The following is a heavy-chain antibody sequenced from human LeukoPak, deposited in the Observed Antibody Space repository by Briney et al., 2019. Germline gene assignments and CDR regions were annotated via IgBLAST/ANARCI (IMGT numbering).Heavy chain of an antibody. V-gene: IGHV4-30-2*01. CDR2: IYHSGST. D-gene: IGHD5-24*01. Sequence: SETLSLTCAVSGGSISSGGYSWSWIRQPPGKGLEWIGYIYHSGSTYYNPSLKSRVTISVDTSKNQFSLKLSSVTAADTAVYYCARGGPLRDGYNSVRRNNWFDPWGQGTLVTVSS. CDR3: ARGGPLRDGYNSVRRNNWFDP. J-gene: IGHJ5*02. CDR1: GGSISSGGYS.